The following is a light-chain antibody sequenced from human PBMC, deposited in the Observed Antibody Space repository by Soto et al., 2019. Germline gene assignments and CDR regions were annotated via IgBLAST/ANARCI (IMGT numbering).Light chain of an antibody. CDR3: QQRSNWPLT. CDR2: NAF. V-gene: IGKV3-15*01. Sequence: EIVITQSHATLSMSPREGVTLSCRASQGVGITLAWYQQKPGQTPRLLIYNAFTRATGIPARFSGSGSGTEFTLTINSLQSEDSAVYYCQQRSNWPLTFGGGAKVDIK. CDR1: QGVGIT. J-gene: IGKJ4*01.